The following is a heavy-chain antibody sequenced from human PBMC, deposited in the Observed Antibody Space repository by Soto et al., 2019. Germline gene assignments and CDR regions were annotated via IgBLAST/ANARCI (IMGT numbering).Heavy chain of an antibody. CDR1: GYTFTSYG. V-gene: IGHV1-18*01. J-gene: IGHJ6*02. Sequence: QVQLVQSGAEVKKPGASVKVSCKASGYTFTSYGISWVRQAPGQGLEWMGWISAYNGNTNYAQKLQGRVTMTTDTSTSTAYMELRSLRSDDTDVYYCAREKGYCSSTSCYRPNFYYYYGMDVWGQGTTVTVSS. CDR2: ISAYNGNT. D-gene: IGHD2-2*02. CDR3: AREKGYCSSTSCYRPNFYYYYGMDV.